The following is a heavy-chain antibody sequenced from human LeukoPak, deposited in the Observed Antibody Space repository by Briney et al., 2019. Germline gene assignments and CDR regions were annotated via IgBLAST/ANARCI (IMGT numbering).Heavy chain of an antibody. CDR3: VREDAHTYYFDF. CDR1: GYPFTTWE. Sequence: GASVKVSCKTSGYPFTTWEINWVRQAAGQGLEWVAIIKSTGDTTVYAQKFQGRVTVTRDTSTSTVYMDLSSLSSEDTAVYYCVREDAHTYYFDFWGPGTLVTVSS. V-gene: IGHV1-46*01. CDR2: IKSTGDTT. D-gene: IGHD2-2*01. J-gene: IGHJ4*02.